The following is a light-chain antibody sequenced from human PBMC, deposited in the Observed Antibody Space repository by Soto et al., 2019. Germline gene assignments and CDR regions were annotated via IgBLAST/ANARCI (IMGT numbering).Light chain of an antibody. Sequence: QSVLTQPPSASGSPGQSVTISCTGTSSDVGGYNYVSWYQQHPGKVPKLMIYEVTKRPSGVPDRFSGSKSGNTASLTVSGRQAEDEADYYCSSYAGSDNYVLFGGGTKLTVL. CDR1: SSDVGGYNY. J-gene: IGLJ2*01. CDR3: SSYAGSDNYVL. CDR2: EVT. V-gene: IGLV2-8*01.